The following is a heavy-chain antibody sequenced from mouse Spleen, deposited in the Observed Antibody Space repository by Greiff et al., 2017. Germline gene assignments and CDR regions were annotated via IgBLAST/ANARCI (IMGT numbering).Heavy chain of an antibody. J-gene: IGHJ2*01. Sequence: QVHVKQSGAELVKPGASVKLSCKASGYTFTSYYMYWVKQRPGQGLEWIGEINPSNGGTNFNEKFKSKATLTVDKSSSTAYMQLSSLTSEDSAVYYCTRRGKGFDYWGQGTTLTVSS. V-gene: IGHV1S81*02. CDR2: INPSNGGT. D-gene: IGHD2-1*01. CDR1: GYTFTSYY. CDR3: TRRGKGFDY.